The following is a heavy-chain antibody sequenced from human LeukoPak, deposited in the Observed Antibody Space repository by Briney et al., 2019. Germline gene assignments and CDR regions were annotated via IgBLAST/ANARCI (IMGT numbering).Heavy chain of an antibody. CDR1: GGSISSGSYY. D-gene: IGHD3-22*01. J-gene: IGHJ6*03. Sequence: SQTLSLTCTVSGGSISSGSYYWSWIRQPAGKGLEWIGRIYTSGSTNYNPSLKSRVTISVDTSKNQFSLKLGSVTAADTAVYYCARDAPGDYYDSSGGRYYYYYYMDVWGKGTTVTVSS. CDR2: IYTSGST. V-gene: IGHV4-61*02. CDR3: ARDAPGDYYDSSGGRYYYYYYMDV.